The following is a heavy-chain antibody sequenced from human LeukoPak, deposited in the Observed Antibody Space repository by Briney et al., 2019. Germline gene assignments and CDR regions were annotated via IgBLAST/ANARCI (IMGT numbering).Heavy chain of an antibody. Sequence: GGSLRLSCEASGFTFTTYSMTWVRQAPGKGLEWVSIISSGSSAIFSADALKGRFTISRDDAKNLLYLDMNSLRAEDTAVYYCARDFPPGDHYYDSSGLSWFDPWGQGTLVTVSS. CDR2: ISSGSSAI. V-gene: IGHV3-21*01. CDR1: GFTFTTYS. J-gene: IGHJ5*02. CDR3: ARDFPPGDHYYDSSGLSWFDP. D-gene: IGHD3-22*01.